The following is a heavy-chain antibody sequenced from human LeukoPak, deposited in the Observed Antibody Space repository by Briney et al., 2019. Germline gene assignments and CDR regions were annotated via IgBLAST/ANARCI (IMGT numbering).Heavy chain of an antibody. CDR1: GDSVSSNTAV. J-gene: IGHJ2*01. D-gene: IGHD1-26*01. Sequence: SQTLSLTCAISGDSVSSNTAVWNWIRQSPSRGLEWLGRTYYRSKWSNNYAVSVKSRIIINPDTSENQFSLQLNSMTPEDTAVYYCARASGAPYWYFDLWGRGTLVTVSS. CDR2: TYYRSKWSN. V-gene: IGHV6-1*01. CDR3: ARASGAPYWYFDL.